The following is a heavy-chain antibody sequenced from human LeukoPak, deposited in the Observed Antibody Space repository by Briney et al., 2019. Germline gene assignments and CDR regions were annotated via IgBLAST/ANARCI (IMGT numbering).Heavy chain of an antibody. CDR2: ISYDGSNK. Sequence: GRSLRLSCAASGFTFSSYAMHWVRQAPGKGLEWVAVISYDGSNKYYADSVKGRFTISRDNSKNTLYLQMNSLRAEDTAVYYRAREGMIAAAGSWFDPWGQGTLVTVSS. CDR1: GFTFSSYA. CDR3: AREGMIAAAGSWFDP. J-gene: IGHJ5*02. D-gene: IGHD6-13*01. V-gene: IGHV3-30-3*01.